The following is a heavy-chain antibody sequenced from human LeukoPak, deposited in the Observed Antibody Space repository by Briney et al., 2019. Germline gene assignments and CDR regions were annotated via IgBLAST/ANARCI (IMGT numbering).Heavy chain of an antibody. CDR2: ISGSGGST. J-gene: IGHJ4*02. D-gene: IGHD3-16*01. Sequence: PGGSLRLSCAASGFPFSDYWMDWVRQAPGKGLEWVSAISGSGGSTYYADSVKGRFTISRDNSKNTLYLQMNSLRAEDTAVYYCAEEFYDYVWGSYHDYWGQGTLVTVSS. CDR3: AEEFYDYVWGSYHDY. V-gene: IGHV3-23*01. CDR1: GFPFSDYW.